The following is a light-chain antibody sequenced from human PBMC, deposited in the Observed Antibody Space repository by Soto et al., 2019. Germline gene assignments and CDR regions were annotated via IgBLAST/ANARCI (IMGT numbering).Light chain of an antibody. CDR2: LNRDSSH. CDR3: QTAGTGIVI. CDR1: SEHSNYA. Sequence: QSVLTQSPSASASLGASVKLTCTVSSEHSNYAITCHQQQPEKGPPYLIKLNRDSSHSKGDGIPNRFSCSSSGAERYITISSLQSEDEAYYYCQTAGTGIVIFGGGTQLTVL. V-gene: IGLV4-69*01. J-gene: IGLJ2*01.